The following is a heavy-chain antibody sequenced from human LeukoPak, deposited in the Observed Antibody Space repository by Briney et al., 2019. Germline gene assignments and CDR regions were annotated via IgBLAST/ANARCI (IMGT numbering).Heavy chain of an antibody. CDR3: AKDHGAAVVPRRLDY. CDR2: IYYSGGNT. V-gene: IGHV3-23*01. CDR1: GFSFSNYA. J-gene: IGHJ4*02. Sequence: GGSLRLSCAASGFSFSNYAMSWVRQAPGEGLEWVSTIYYSGGNTYSADSVKGRFTISRDNSRNMVYLQMNSLRAEDTAVYYCAKDHGAAVVPRRLDYWGQGTLVTVSS. D-gene: IGHD2-2*01.